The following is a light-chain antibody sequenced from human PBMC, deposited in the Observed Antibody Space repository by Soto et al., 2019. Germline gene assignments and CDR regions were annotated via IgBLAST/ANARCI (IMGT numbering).Light chain of an antibody. CDR2: EVS. J-gene: IGLJ1*01. CDR1: SGDVGGYYY. Sequence: ALTQPASVSGSPGQSITISCTGTSGDVGGYYYVSWYQQLPGKAPKLMISEVSNRPSGVSNRFSGSKSGNTASLTISGIQAEDEADYYCSSYTAGGTIFGTGTKV. V-gene: IGLV2-14*01. CDR3: SSYTAGGTI.